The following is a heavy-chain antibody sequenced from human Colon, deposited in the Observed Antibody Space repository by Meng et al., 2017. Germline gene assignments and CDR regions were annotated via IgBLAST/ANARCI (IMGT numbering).Heavy chain of an antibody. D-gene: IGHD3-16*01. CDR3: ARDYWGSLDF. J-gene: IGHJ4*02. CDR1: GCSVSRAGHQ. CDR2: AST. Sequence: HARLQEAGPGLVRPSETLSLICSVSGCSVSRAGHQWSWIRQPPGKGLEWSGYASTNYNPSLKSRITISVDTSKNQFSLRLTSVTAADTAVYYCARDYWGSLDFWGQGILVTVSS. V-gene: IGHV4-61*08.